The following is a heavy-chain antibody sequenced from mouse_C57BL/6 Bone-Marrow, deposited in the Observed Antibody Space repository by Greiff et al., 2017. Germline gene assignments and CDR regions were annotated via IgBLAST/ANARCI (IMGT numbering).Heavy chain of an antibody. V-gene: IGHV1-7*01. CDR3: ARGDDGYDGGYWYFDV. CDR1: GYTFTSYW. Sequence: QVQLQQSGAELAQPGASVKLSCKASGYTFTSYWMHWVHPRPGQGLEWIGYINPSSGYTKYNQKFKDKTTLTADKSSSTAYMQRSSLTYEDAAVDYCARGDDGYDGGYWYFDVWGTGTTVTVSS. D-gene: IGHD2-2*01. CDR2: INPSSGYT. J-gene: IGHJ1*03.